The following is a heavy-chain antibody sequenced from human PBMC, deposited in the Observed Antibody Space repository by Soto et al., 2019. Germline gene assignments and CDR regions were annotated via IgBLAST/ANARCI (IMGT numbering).Heavy chain of an antibody. CDR3: ARGGAYCSSTSCYNPTYGMDV. CDR1: VYTFISYY. CDR2: IHPSGGIT. V-gene: IGHV1-46*01. Sequence: SVNVSCKASVYTFISYYIHRVRHTAVQGLVWMAIIHPSGGITTYAQKFQGRVTMTRDTSTSTVYMEMSSLRSEDTAVYYCARGGAYCSSTSCYNPTYGMDVWGHGTTVTVSS. D-gene: IGHD2-2*02. J-gene: IGHJ6*02.